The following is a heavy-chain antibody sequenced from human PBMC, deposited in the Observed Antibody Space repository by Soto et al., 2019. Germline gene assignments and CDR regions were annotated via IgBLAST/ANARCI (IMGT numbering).Heavy chain of an antibody. Sequence: SQTLSLTCALSGESVPSNSAAWNWIRPSPSRRLEWLGRTYDRSKWYNDYAVSVKSRITINPDTSKNQFSLQLNSVTPEDTAVYYCARGSVVAPAAIGHWGQGTLVTVSS. J-gene: IGHJ4*02. CDR2: TYDRSKWYN. D-gene: IGHD2-2*02. CDR1: GESVPSNSAA. CDR3: ARGSVVAPAAIGH. V-gene: IGHV6-1*01.